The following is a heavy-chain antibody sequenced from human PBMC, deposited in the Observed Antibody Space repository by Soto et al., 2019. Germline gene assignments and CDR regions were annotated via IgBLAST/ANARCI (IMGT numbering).Heavy chain of an antibody. D-gene: IGHD1-26*01. Sequence: SETLSLTCIVSGGSIRNYYWSWIRQSPGKGLEWIGYIYYTGSTNYNPSLKSRVTMSVDTSKNQFSLKLSSVTAADTAVYYCARASEWELRSKHFDPWGQGTLVTVSS. CDR2: IYYTGST. CDR1: GGSIRNYY. J-gene: IGHJ5*02. V-gene: IGHV4-59*01. CDR3: ARASEWELRSKHFDP.